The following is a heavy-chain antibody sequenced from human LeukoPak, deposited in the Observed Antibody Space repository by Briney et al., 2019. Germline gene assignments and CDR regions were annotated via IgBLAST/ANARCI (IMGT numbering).Heavy chain of an antibody. V-gene: IGHV3-7*01. CDR2: INQDASTR. Sequence: GGSLTPARPASGFTVSRTWMAWVRRAPGKGLEWVANINQDASTRQYVDSVKGRFTISRDNAKNSLDLQMNSLRVEDTAVYYCALEQSGSLDYWGQGTLVTVSS. CDR3: ALEQSGSLDY. D-gene: IGHD1-26*01. CDR1: GFTVSRTW. J-gene: IGHJ4*02.